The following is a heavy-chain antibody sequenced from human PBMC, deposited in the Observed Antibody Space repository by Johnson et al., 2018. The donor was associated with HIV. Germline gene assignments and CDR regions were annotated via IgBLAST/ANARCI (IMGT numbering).Heavy chain of an antibody. D-gene: IGHD3-3*01. V-gene: IGHV3-66*01. J-gene: IGHJ3*02. CDR3: ARDAVRIFGVVQDAFDI. CDR1: GFTVSSNY. Sequence: VQLVESGGGLVQPGGSLRLSCAASGFTVSSNYMSWVRQAPGKGLEWVSVIYSGGSTYYADSVKGRFTISRDNSKNTLYRQMNSLRAEDTAVYYCARDAVRIFGVVQDAFDIWGQGTMVTVSS. CDR2: IYSGGST.